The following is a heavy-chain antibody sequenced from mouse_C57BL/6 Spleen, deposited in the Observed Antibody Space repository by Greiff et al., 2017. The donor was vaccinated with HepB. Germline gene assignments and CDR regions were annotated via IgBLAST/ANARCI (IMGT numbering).Heavy chain of an antibody. CDR3: ARWDYYGNSYYFDY. CDR2: IYPTDSNT. V-gene: IGHV1-81*01. J-gene: IGHJ2*01. Sequence: QVQLQQSGAELVRPGASVKLSCKASGYTFTSYGIRWVKQRPGQGLEWIGEIYPTDSNTYYNEKFKGKATLTVDKSSSTAYMQLRSLTSEDSAVYFCARWDYYGNSYYFDYWGQGTTLTVSS. D-gene: IGHD1-1*01. CDR1: GYTFTSYG.